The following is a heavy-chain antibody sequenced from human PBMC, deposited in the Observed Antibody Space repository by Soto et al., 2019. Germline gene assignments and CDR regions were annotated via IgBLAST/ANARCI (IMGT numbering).Heavy chain of an antibody. D-gene: IGHD2-15*01. CDR1: GFTFTSYA. J-gene: IGHJ4*02. CDR3: VKRRGAGGHFDY. CDR2: ISSGGST. V-gene: IGHV3-23*01. Sequence: EVQLLESGGGLVQPEGSLRLSCAASGFTFTSYAMGWVRQAPGKGLEWVSVISSGGSTYYADSVRGRFTISRDNSKDTLSLQMNSLRAEDTAVYYCVKRRGAGGHFDYWGQGALVTVSS.